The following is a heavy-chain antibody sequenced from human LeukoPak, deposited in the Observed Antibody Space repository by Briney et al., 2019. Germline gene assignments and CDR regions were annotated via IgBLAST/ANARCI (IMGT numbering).Heavy chain of an antibody. CDR1: GGSISSGRYY. J-gene: IGHJ4*02. D-gene: IGHD3-22*01. CDR3: ARLTTNYYDSSGYIFDY. V-gene: IGHV4-39*01. Sequence: SETLSLTCTVSGGSISSGRYYWGWIRQPPGKGLEWIGTIYYSGSTYYNPSLKSRVTISVDTSNNQFSLKLSSVTAADSAAYYCARLTTNYYDSSGYIFDYWGQGTLVTVSS. CDR2: IYYSGST.